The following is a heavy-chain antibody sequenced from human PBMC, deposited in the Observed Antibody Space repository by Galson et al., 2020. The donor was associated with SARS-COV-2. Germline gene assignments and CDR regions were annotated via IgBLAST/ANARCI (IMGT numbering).Heavy chain of an antibody. J-gene: IGHJ6*02. CDR1: GGSFSGYY. D-gene: IGHD6-13*01. Sequence: SQASETLSLTCAVYGGSFSGYYWSWIRQPPGKGLEWIGEINHSGSTNYNPSLKSRVTISVDTSKNQFSLKLSSVTAADTAVYYCARAGPGSSWYLGVGGYYYGMDVWGQGTTVTVSS. CDR2: INHSGST. V-gene: IGHV4-34*01. CDR3: ARAGPGSSWYLGVGGYYYGMDV.